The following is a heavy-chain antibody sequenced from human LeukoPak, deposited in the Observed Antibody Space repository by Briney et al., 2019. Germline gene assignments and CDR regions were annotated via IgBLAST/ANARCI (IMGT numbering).Heavy chain of an antibody. CDR3: ANDPAYRVSSSRGWFDP. CDR2: ISGSGGST. Sequence: PGGSLSLSCAASGFTFSSYAMSWVRQAPGKGLEWVSAISGSGGSTYYADSVKGRFTISRDNSKNTLYLQMNSLRAEDTAVYYCANDPAYRVSSSRGWFDPWGQGTLVTVSS. J-gene: IGHJ5*02. D-gene: IGHD6-13*01. V-gene: IGHV3-23*01. CDR1: GFTFSSYA.